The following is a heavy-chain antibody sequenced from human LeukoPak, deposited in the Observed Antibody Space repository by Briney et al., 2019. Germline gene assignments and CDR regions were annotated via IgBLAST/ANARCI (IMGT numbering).Heavy chain of an antibody. D-gene: IGHD3-3*01. CDR2: ISGSGGST. V-gene: IGHV3-23*01. J-gene: IGHJ4*02. CDR1: GFTFSSYA. Sequence: GGSLRLSCAASGFTFSSYAMSWVRQAPGKGLEWVSAISGSGGSTYYADSVKGRFTISRDNSKNTLYLQMNSLGAEDTAVYYCAKETTRITIFGVVIKQKYYFDYWGQGTLVTVSS. CDR3: AKETTRITIFGVVIKQKYYFDY.